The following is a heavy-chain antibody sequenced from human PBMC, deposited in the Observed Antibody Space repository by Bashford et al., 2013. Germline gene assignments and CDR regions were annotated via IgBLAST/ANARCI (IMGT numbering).Heavy chain of an antibody. CDR2: VNTDGSIT. CDR3: TRDINWNLFDQ. J-gene: IGHJ4*02. V-gene: IGHV3-74*01. Sequence: VRQAPGKGLVWVSRVNTDGSITTYADSVKGRFTSSRDNAKNTLYLQMNSLRAEDTAMYYCTRDINWNLFDQWGQGTLVTVSS. D-gene: IGHD1-1*01.